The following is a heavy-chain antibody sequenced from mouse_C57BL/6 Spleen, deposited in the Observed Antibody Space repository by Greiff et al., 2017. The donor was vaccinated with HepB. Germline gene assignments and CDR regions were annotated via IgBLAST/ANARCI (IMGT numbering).Heavy chain of an antibody. V-gene: IGHV14-4*01. J-gene: IGHJ2*01. CDR2: IDPENGDT. CDR1: GFNIKDDY. Sequence: VQLKQSGAELVRPGASVKLSCTASGFNIKDDYMHWVKQRPEQGLEWIGWIDPENGDTEYASKFQGKATITADTSSNTAYLQLSSLTSEDTAVYYCTRSGDSSGPFDYWGQGTTLTVSS. CDR3: TRSGDSSGPFDY. D-gene: IGHD3-2*02.